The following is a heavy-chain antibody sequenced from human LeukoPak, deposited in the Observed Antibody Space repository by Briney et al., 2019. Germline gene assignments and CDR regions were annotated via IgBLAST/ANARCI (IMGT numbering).Heavy chain of an antibody. Sequence: GGSLRLSCAASGFIFSSCSMNWVRQAPGKGLEWVSYISSSSSTIYYADSVKGRFAISRDNSKNTLYLQMNSLRAEDTAVYYCARAKSSWYMFDPWGQGTLVTVSS. CDR3: ARAKSSWYMFDP. V-gene: IGHV3-48*01. CDR2: ISSSSSTI. D-gene: IGHD6-13*01. CDR1: GFIFSSCS. J-gene: IGHJ5*02.